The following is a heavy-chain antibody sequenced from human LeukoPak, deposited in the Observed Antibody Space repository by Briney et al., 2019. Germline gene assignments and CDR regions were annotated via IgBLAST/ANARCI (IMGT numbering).Heavy chain of an antibody. Sequence: GGSLRLSCIASGFTFGSSGMHWVRQAPGRGLEWVAYVRNDGTNKYYADSVKGRSTISRDDSKNTLYLHMSSLRVEDTAVYYCARDYYNNYDVGFWGQGTPVTVSS. CDR2: VRNDGTNK. J-gene: IGHJ4*02. V-gene: IGHV3-30*02. CDR1: GFTFGSSG. D-gene: IGHD4-11*01. CDR3: ARDYYNNYDVGF.